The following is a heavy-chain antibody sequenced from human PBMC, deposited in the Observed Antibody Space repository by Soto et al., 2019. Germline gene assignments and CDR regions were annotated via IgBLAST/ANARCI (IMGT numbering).Heavy chain of an antibody. D-gene: IGHD5-12*01. V-gene: IGHV3-33*01. CDR2: IWYDGSNK. CDR3: AREKEMATIDY. J-gene: IGHJ4*02. CDR1: GFTFSSYG. Sequence: GGSLRLSCAASGFTFSSYGMHWVRQAPGKGLEWVAVIWYDGSNKYYADSVKGRFTISRDNSKNTLYLKMNSLRAEDTAVYYCAREKEMATIDYWGQGTLVTVSS.